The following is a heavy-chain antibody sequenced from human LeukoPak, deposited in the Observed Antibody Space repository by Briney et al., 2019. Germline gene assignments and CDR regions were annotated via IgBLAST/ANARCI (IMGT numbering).Heavy chain of an antibody. D-gene: IGHD6-13*01. CDR1: GGSISSSNSY. CDR2: LYYGGNS. Sequence: SETLSLTCTVSGGSISSSNSYRGWIRQPPGKGLEWIGSLYYGGNSYYNPSLKSRVTISVDTSKNQLSLKLSSVTAADTAVYYCARVAAGIGFFQHWGQGTLVTVSS. V-gene: IGHV4-39*07. J-gene: IGHJ1*01. CDR3: ARVAAGIGFFQH.